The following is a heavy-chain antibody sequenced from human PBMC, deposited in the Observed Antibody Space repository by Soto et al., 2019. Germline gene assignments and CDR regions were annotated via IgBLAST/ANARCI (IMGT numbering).Heavy chain of an antibody. J-gene: IGHJ6*02. V-gene: IGHV3-30*18. CDR3: AKDTHSSGHYDSSGYYEFYYYYGMDV. D-gene: IGHD3-22*01. Sequence: GCSLRLSCAASGFTFSSYGMHWVRQAPSKGLEWVAVISYDGSNKYYADSVKGRFTISRDNSKNTLYLQMNSLRAEDTAVYYCAKDTHSSGHYDSSGYYEFYYYYGMDVWGQGNTVTV. CDR2: ISYDGSNK. CDR1: GFTFSSYG.